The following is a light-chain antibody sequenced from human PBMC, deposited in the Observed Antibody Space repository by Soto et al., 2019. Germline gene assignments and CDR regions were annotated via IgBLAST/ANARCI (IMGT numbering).Light chain of an antibody. CDR3: QHLESFST. CDR1: QGISSY. V-gene: IGKV1-9*01. Sequence: DIQLTQSPSFLSASVGDRVTITCRASQGISSYLAWYQQKPGKAPKLLIYAASTLQSGVPSRFSGGGSGTESTFTSSGLQPQDFASHNCQHLESFSTFGQGTRLEIK. CDR2: AAS. J-gene: IGKJ5*01.